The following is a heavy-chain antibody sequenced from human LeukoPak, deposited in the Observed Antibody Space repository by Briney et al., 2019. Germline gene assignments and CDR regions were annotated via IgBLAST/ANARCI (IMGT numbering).Heavy chain of an antibody. CDR2: IIPIFGTA. CDR3: ARRQITMVRGVIIPLFDP. Sequence: ASVKVSCKASGGTFSSYAISWVRQAPGQGLEWMGGIIPIFGTANYAQKFQGRVTITADKSTSTAYMELSSLRSEDTAVYYCARRQITMVRGVIIPLFDPWGQGTLVTVSS. D-gene: IGHD3-10*01. V-gene: IGHV1-69*06. J-gene: IGHJ5*02. CDR1: GGTFSSYA.